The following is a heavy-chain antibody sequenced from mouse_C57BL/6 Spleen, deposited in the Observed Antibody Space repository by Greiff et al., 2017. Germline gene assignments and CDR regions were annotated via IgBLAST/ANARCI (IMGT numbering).Heavy chain of an antibody. V-gene: IGHV1-82*01. CDR1: GYAFSSSW. Sequence: QVQLQQSGPELVKPGASVKISCKASGYAFSSSWMNWVKQRPGKGLEWIGRIYPGGGDTNYNGKVKGKATLTADKSSSTAYMQLSRLTSEDSAVYFCARGYSNSFDYWGQGTTLTVSS. CDR2: IYPGGGDT. J-gene: IGHJ2*01. CDR3: ARGYSNSFDY. D-gene: IGHD2-5*01.